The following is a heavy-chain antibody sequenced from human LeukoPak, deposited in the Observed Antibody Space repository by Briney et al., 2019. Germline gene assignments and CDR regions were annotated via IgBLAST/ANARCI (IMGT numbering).Heavy chain of an antibody. J-gene: IGHJ3*02. CDR3: AREGIVVVAAAVGALDAFDI. V-gene: IGHV3-11*06. CDR1: GFAFSDNY. Sequence: GGSLRLSCAASGFAFSDNYMSWIRQAPGKGLEWVSCISSSSTNRDYAESVKGRFTISRDNAKNSLYLQMNSLRAEDTAVYYCAREGIVVVAAAVGALDAFDIWGQGTMVTVSS. CDR2: ISSSSTNR. D-gene: IGHD2-2*01.